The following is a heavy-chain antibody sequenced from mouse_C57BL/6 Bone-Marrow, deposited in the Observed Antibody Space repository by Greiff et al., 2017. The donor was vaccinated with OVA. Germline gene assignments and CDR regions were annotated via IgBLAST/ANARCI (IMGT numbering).Heavy chain of an antibody. V-gene: IGHV5-6*01. CDR3: ARQGGSQARYYFDY. CDR2: ISSGGSYT. D-gene: IGHD3-2*02. J-gene: IGHJ2*01. Sequence: EVHLVESGGDLVKPGGSLKLSCAASGFTFSSYGMSWVRQTPDKRLEWVATISSGGSYTYYPDSVKGRFTISRDNAKNTLYLQMSSLKSEDTAMDYCARQGGSQARYYFDYWGQGTTLTVSS. CDR1: GFTFSSYG.